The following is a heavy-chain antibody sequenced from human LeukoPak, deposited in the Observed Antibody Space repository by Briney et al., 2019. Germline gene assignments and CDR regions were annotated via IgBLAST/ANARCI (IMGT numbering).Heavy chain of an antibody. CDR3: ARGLGGWLRLFDY. CDR1: GGSFSGYY. J-gene: IGHJ4*02. Sequence: SETLSLTCAVYGGSFSGYYWSWIRQPPGEGLEWIGEINHSGSTNYNPSLKSRVTISVDTSKNQFSLKLSSVTAADTAVYYCARGLGGWLRLFDYWGQGTLVTVSS. V-gene: IGHV4-34*01. D-gene: IGHD6-19*01. CDR2: INHSGST.